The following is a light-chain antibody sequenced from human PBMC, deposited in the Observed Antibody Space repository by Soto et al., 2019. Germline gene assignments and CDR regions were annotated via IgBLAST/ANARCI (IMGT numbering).Light chain of an antibody. CDR1: STDVGAYNY. CDR2: EVS. J-gene: IGLJ1*01. Sequence: QSVLTQPASVSGSPGQSITISCTGSSTDVGAYNYVSWYQRYPGQAPNLLIYEVSRRPSGFSHRFSGSKSVNTASLTISGLQAEDEAHYYCNSYTTMNTYVFGTGTKVTVL. CDR3: NSYTTMNTYV. V-gene: IGLV2-14*01.